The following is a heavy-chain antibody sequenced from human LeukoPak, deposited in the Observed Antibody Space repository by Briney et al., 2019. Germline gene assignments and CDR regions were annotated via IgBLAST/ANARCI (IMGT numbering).Heavy chain of an antibody. D-gene: IGHD2-8*01. J-gene: IGHJ5*02. CDR2: ISSSGRTV. CDR1: EFSLSSYS. CDR3: AKDINYCTPTLCHRNWFDP. V-gene: IGHV3-48*01. Sequence: GGSLRLSCAASEFSLSSYSMDWFRQTPGKGLEWISYISSSGRTVYYADSVEGRFTVSRDNAKNALYLEMNDLRAEDSAVYYCAKDINYCTPTLCHRNWFDPWGQGTLVTVSS.